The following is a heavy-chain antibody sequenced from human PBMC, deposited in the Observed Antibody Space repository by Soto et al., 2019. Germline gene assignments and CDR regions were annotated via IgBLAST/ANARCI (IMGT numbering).Heavy chain of an antibody. D-gene: IGHD3-22*01. J-gene: IGHJ4*02. CDR2: ISSSGSTI. CDR3: ASPNYYYDSSGYPSWFDY. CDR1: GFTFSDYY. V-gene: IGHV3-11*01. Sequence: PGGSLRLSCAASGFTFSDYYMSWIRQAPGKGLEWVSYISSSGSTIYYADSVKGRFTISRDNAKNSLYLQMNSLRAEDTAVYYCASPNYYYDSSGYPSWFDYWGQGTLVTVS.